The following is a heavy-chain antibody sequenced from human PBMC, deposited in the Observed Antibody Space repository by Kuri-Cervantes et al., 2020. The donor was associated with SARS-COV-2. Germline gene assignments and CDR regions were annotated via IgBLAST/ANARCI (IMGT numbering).Heavy chain of an antibody. D-gene: IGHD5-18*01. CDR1: GGSISSYY. Sequence: ESLKISCTVSGGSISSYYWSWIRQPAGKGLEWIGHIYTSGSANYNPSLTSRVTISVDPSKAQFSLNLISVTAADTAVYYCARLGGYRSGYNWFDPWGQGTLVTVSS. CDR3: ARLGGYRSGYNWFDP. CDR2: IYTSGSA. V-gene: IGHV4-4*07. J-gene: IGHJ5*02.